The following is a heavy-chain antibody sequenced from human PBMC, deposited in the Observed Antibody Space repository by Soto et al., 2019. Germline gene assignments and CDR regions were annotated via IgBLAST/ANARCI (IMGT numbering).Heavy chain of an antibody. CDR2: ISVSDAFI. D-gene: IGHD1-20*01. Sequence: GGSLRLSCAASGFNVGAFAVNWVRQAPGKGLEWVSGISVSDAFIYYADSVRGRFSISRDASENILYLQMNSLRVDDTALYYCSRETVAGITGLDYWGPGTLVTVSS. V-gene: IGHV3-23*01. CDR1: GFNVGAFA. J-gene: IGHJ4*02. CDR3: SRETVAGITGLDY.